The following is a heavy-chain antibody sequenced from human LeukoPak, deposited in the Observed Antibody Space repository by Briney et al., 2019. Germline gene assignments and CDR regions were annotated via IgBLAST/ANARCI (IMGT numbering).Heavy chain of an antibody. CDR1: GGSISSGSYY. J-gene: IGHJ4*02. D-gene: IGHD4-17*01. Sequence: PSETLSLTCTVSGGSISSGSYYWGWIRQPPGKGLEWIGSSYYSGTTYYNPSLKSRVTISIDTSNNNFSLKLSSVTAADTAVFYCAGVATTPTATFDYLGQGNLVTDSS. CDR2: SYYSGTT. V-gene: IGHV4-39*02. CDR3: AGVATTPTATFDY.